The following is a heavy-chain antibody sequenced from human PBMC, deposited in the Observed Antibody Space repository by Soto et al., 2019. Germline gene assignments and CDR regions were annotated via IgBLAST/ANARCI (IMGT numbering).Heavy chain of an antibody. V-gene: IGHV3-15*07. CDR3: ARDIDYYYDSSGYYTYYYYGMDV. D-gene: IGHD3-22*01. CDR2: INTKSDGGTT. Sequence: PGGSLRLSCAASGFSFSDAWMNWVRQAPGKGLEWVGRINTKSDGGTTDYTAPVKGRFVISRDDSRNTLYLQMNSLKTEDTAVYYCARDIDYYYDSSGYYTYYYYGMDVWGQGTTVTVSS. J-gene: IGHJ6*02. CDR1: GFSFSDAW.